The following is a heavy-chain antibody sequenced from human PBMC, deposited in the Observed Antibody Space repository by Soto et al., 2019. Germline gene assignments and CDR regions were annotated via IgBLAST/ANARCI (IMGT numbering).Heavy chain of an antibody. V-gene: IGHV3-15*07. J-gene: IGHJ6*02. CDR2: IKSKTDGGTT. CDR3: TTRAVAGTLAYYYYYGMDV. Sequence: GGSLRLSCAASGFTFSNAWMNWVRQAPGKGLEWVGRIKSKTDGGTTDYAAPVKGRFTISRDDSKNTLYLQMNSLKTEDTAVYYCTTRAVAGTLAYYYYYGMDVWGQGTTVTAP. CDR1: GFTFSNAW. D-gene: IGHD6-19*01.